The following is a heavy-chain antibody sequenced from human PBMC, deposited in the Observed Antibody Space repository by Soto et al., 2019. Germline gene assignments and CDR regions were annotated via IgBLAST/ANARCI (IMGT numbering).Heavy chain of an antibody. J-gene: IGHJ6*03. D-gene: IGHD6-19*01. CDR1: GFTFSSYG. Sequence: QVQLVESGGGVVQPGRSLRLSCAASGFTFSSYGMHWVRQAPGKGLEWVAVIWYDGSNKDYADSVKGRVTISRDNSKNTLYLQMNSLRAEDTAVYYCARDEWIAVAGGNGYYYYYYMDDWGKGTTVTVSS. CDR2: IWYDGSNK. V-gene: IGHV3-33*01. CDR3: ARDEWIAVAGGNGYYYYYYMDD.